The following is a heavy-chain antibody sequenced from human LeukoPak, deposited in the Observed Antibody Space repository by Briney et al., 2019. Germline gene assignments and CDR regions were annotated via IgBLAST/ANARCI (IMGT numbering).Heavy chain of an antibody. J-gene: IGHJ5*02. CDR2: INPIIGGT. V-gene: IGHV1-2*05. Sequence: ASVKVSSKASGYTLTAYYIYWGRQAPGQRLEWMGRINPIIGGTDSAQNFQGRVTMTRDTSISPAYMELSRLRSDDTDVYYCASGYCSGGTCYLVENWLDPWGQGTLVTVSS. D-gene: IGHD2-15*01. CDR3: ASGYCSGGTCYLVENWLDP. CDR1: GYTLTAYY.